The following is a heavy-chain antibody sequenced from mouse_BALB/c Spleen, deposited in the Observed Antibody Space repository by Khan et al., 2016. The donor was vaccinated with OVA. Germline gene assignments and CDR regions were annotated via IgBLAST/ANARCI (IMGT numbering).Heavy chain of an antibody. CDR2: INTSTSYI. CDR3: ARSVYGSLAY. D-gene: IGHD2-2*01. J-gene: IGHJ3*01. CDR1: GYIFTSYW. V-gene: IGHV1-7*01. Sequence: QVQLKQSGAELAKPGASVKMSCKVSGYIFTSYWMNWVKQRPGQGLEWIGYINTSTSYIEYNQKFKDKATLTADKSTSTAYMPLSSLTSEDSAVSFFARSVYGSLAYWGQGTLVTVSA.